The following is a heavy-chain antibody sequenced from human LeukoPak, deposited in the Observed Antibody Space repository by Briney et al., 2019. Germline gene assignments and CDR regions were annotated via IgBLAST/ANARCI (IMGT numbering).Heavy chain of an antibody. CDR1: NYTMNSGYY. Sequence: SETLSLTCKVSNYTMNSGYYWSWIRQTPGNGLEWIGETTHSGSTDYSPSLKSRVTISVDTSKNQFSLKLSSVTAADTAVYYCARTVAAVRFFDAFDIWGQGTMVTVSS. J-gene: IGHJ3*02. CDR3: ARTVAAVRFFDAFDI. D-gene: IGHD6-13*01. CDR2: TTHSGST. V-gene: IGHV4-34*01.